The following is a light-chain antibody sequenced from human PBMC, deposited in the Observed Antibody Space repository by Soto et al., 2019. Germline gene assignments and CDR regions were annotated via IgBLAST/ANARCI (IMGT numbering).Light chain of an antibody. CDR2: AAF. V-gene: IGKV1-39*01. Sequence: DIQMTQSPSSLSASVGDRVTITCRASQSISSYLNWYQQKPGKAPKLLIYAAFSLQSGVPSRFSGFGSGTDFTLTITSLQPEVFATYYCQQSYSAPVYTFGQGTKLEIK. CDR1: QSISSY. J-gene: IGKJ2*01. CDR3: QQSYSAPVYT.